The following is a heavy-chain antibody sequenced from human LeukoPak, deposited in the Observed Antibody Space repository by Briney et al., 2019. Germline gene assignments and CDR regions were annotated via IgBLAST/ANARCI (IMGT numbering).Heavy chain of an antibody. J-gene: IGHJ4*02. V-gene: IGHV3-30-3*01. CDR2: IPYDGSNK. CDR1: GFTFSSYA. CDR3: ARKRPNYFDY. Sequence: GGSLRLSCAASGFTFSSYAMHWVRQAPGKGLEWVAVIPYDGSNKYYADSVKGRFTISRDNSKNTLYLQMNSLRAEDTALYYCARKRPNYFDYWGQGTLVTVSS.